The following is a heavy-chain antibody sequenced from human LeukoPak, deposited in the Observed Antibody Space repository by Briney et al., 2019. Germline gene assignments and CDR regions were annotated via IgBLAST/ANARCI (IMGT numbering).Heavy chain of an antibody. Sequence: PGGSLRLSCAASGFTFSNYAMHWVRQAPGKGLEYVSAISSDGGSTYYADSVKGRFTISRDNSKNTLFLQMGSLRPEDMAVYYCARRYCTATACSPFDSWGQGTLVTVSS. CDR2: ISSDGGST. V-gene: IGHV3-64*02. CDR3: ARRYCTATACSPFDS. J-gene: IGHJ4*02. CDR1: GFTFSNYA. D-gene: IGHD2-8*02.